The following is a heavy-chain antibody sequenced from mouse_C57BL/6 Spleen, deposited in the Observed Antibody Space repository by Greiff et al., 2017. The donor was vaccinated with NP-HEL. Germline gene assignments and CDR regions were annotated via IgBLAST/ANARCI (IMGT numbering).Heavy chain of an antibody. CDR2: IWTGGGT. D-gene: IGHD1-1*01. J-gene: IGHJ1*03. CDR1: GFSLTSYA. V-gene: IGHV2-9-1*01. CDR3: ARKTYPLGSGYFDG. Sequence: VQLQQSGPGLVAPSQSLSITCTVSGFSLTSYAISWVRQPPGKGLEWLGVIWTGGGTNYNSALKSRLGISKDNSKSQVFLKMNSMQTDDTARYYCARKTYPLGSGYFDGWGTGTTVTVAS.